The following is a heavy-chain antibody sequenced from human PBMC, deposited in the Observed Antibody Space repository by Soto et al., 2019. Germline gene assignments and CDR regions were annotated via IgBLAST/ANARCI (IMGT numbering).Heavy chain of an antibody. J-gene: IGHJ6*03. Sequence: SETLSLTCTVSGGSISSYYWSWIRQPPGKGLEWIGYIYYSGSTNYNPSLKSRVTISVDTSKNQFSLKLSSVTAADTAVYYCARVQYSSSSRFYYYYYMDVWGKGTTVTVSS. CDR3: ARVQYSSSSRFYYYYYMDV. CDR2: IYYSGST. V-gene: IGHV4-59*01. CDR1: GGSISSYY. D-gene: IGHD6-6*01.